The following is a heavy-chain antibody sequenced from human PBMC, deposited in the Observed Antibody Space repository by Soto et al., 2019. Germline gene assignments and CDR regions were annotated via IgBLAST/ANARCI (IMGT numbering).Heavy chain of an antibody. CDR2: ISGSGGST. D-gene: IGHD2-2*01. Sequence: GGSLRLSCAASGFTFSSYAMSWVRQAPGKGLEWVSAISGSGGSTYYADSVKGRFTISRDNSKNTLYLHMNSLRAEDTAVYYCAKATLVPAAISSAFDIWGQGTMVTVSS. J-gene: IGHJ3*02. CDR3: AKATLVPAAISSAFDI. V-gene: IGHV3-23*01. CDR1: GFTFSSYA.